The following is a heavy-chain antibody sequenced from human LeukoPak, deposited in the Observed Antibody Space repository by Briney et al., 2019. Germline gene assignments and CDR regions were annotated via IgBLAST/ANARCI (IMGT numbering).Heavy chain of an antibody. V-gene: IGHV3-21*01. J-gene: IGHJ5*02. CDR1: GFTFSNFW. CDR3: ARAPPFDP. Sequence: GGSLRLSCAASGFTFSNFWMNWVRQAPGKGLEWVSSISSSSSYIYYADSVKGRFTISRDNAKNSLYLQMNSLRAEDTAVYYCARAPPFDPWGQGTLVTVSS. CDR2: ISSSSSYI.